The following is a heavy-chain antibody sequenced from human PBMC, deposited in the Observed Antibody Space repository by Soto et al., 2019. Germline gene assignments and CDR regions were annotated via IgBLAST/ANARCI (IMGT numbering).Heavy chain of an antibody. CDR3: AKMTTVTMRYYYYMDV. V-gene: IGHV3-23*01. D-gene: IGHD4-17*01. CDR2: ISGSGGST. J-gene: IGHJ6*03. CDR1: GFTFSSYA. Sequence: GGSLRLSCAASGFTFSSYAMSWVRQAPGKGLEWVSAISGSGGSTYYADSVKGRFTTTRDNSKNTTYLQMNSLRAEDTAVYYGAKMTTVTMRYYYYMDVWGKGTTVTVSS.